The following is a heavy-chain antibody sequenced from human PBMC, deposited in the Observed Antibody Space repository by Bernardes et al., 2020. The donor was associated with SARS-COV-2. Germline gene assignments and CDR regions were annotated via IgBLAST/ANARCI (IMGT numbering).Heavy chain of an antibody. Sequence: SETLSLTCTVSGCSISTYYWSWIRQAPGKGLEWIGYIYYSGSTNYNPSLKSRVTISVDTSKNQFSLRLSSVTAADTAVYSCARGFYSIPVEKYYYGMDVWGQWPTVTVSS. CDR1: GCSISTYY. CDR3: ARGFYSIPVEKYYYGMDV. D-gene: IGHD4-4*01. V-gene: IGHV4-59*01. CDR2: IYYSGST. J-gene: IGHJ6*02.